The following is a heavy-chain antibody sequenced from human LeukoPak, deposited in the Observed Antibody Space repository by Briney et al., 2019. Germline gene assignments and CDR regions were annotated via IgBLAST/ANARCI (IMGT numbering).Heavy chain of an antibody. J-gene: IGHJ4*02. V-gene: IGHV3-53*01. D-gene: IGHD4-17*01. CDR2: IYSGGST. CDR1: GFTVSSNY. CDR3: ARSLGGAVTTEAFDY. Sequence: PGGSLRLSCAASGFTVSSNYMSWVRQAPGKGLEWVSVIYSGGSTYHADSVKGRFTISRDNSKNTLYLQMNSLRAEDTAVYYCARSLGGAVTTEAFDYWGQGTLVTVSS.